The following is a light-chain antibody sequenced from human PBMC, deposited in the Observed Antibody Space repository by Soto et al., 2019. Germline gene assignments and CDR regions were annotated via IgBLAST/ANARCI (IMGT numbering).Light chain of an antibody. Sequence: DIQLTQSPSFLSASVGDRVTVTCRASQDISGYLAWYQQKPGKAPKLLIHSASTLQGGVPSRFSGSGYGAEFTLTISRLQPDDFATYYCQQRHSYPITFGQGTRLDIK. CDR3: QQRHSYPIT. V-gene: IGKV1-9*01. J-gene: IGKJ5*01. CDR1: QDISGY. CDR2: SAS.